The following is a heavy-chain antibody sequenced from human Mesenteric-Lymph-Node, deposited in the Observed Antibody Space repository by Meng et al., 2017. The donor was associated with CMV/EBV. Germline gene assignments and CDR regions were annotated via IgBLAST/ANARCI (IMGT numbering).Heavy chain of an antibody. CDR1: GGTFSNYA. Sequence: ASVKVSCKASGGTFSNYAISWVRQAPGQGLEWMGWISAYNGNTNYAQKLQGRVTMTTDTSTSTAYMEVRSLRSDDTAVYYCARDPYGDYEGGYFDYWGQGTLVTVSS. CDR2: ISAYNGNT. D-gene: IGHD5-12*01. J-gene: IGHJ4*02. V-gene: IGHV1-18*01. CDR3: ARDPYGDYEGGYFDY.